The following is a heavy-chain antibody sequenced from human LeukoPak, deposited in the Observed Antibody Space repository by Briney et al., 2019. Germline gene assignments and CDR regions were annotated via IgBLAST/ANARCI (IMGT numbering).Heavy chain of an antibody. Sequence: GGSLRLSCAASGFTFSSYIMNWVRQAPGKGLEWVSSISSSSSYIYYADSVKGRFTISRDNAKSSLYLQMNSLRAEDTAVYYCARASIAVAGRGYYYYGMDVWGQGTTVPVSS. CDR3: ARASIAVAGRGYYYYGMDV. J-gene: IGHJ6*02. D-gene: IGHD6-19*01. V-gene: IGHV3-21*01. CDR2: ISSSSSYI. CDR1: GFTFSSYI.